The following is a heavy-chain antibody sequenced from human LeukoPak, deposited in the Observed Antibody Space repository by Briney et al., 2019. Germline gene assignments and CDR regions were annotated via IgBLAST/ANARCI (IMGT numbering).Heavy chain of an antibody. CDR1: GGSISSYY. D-gene: IGHD3/OR15-3a*01. J-gene: IGHJ4*02. Sequence: PSETLSLTCTVSGGSISSYYWSWIRQPPGKGLEWIGYVFHTGSTDYNPSLKSRVTISVDTSKKQFSLKLTAVAAADTAIYYCGRHGWTGSPSFFEYWGQETLVPVPS. CDR2: VFHTGST. CDR3: GRHGWTGSPSFFEY. V-gene: IGHV4-59*08.